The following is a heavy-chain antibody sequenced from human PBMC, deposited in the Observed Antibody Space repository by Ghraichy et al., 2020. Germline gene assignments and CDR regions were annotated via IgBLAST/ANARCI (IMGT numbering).Heavy chain of an antibody. CDR3: ARGSPSIAVAGGFAFDI. CDR1: GGSISSYY. D-gene: IGHD6-19*01. Sequence: SETLSLTCTVSGGSISSYYWSWIRQPPGKGLEWIGYIYYSGSTNYNPSLKSRVTISVDTSKNQFSLKLSSVTAADTAVYYCARGSPSIAVAGGFAFDIWGQGTMVTVSS. CDR2: IYYSGST. V-gene: IGHV4-59*01. J-gene: IGHJ3*02.